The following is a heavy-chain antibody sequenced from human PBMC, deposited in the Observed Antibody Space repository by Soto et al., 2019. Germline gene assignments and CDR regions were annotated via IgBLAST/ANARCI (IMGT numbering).Heavy chain of an antibody. D-gene: IGHD2-8*01. Sequence: GGSLRLSCASTGFTFSSCSMNWVRQAPGKGLEWVSFISGSGDTKYYADSVKGRFTISRDNAKNSLYLQMSSLRDEDTAVYYCAKYCSSDVCFDYWGQGTLVTVSS. J-gene: IGHJ4*02. CDR1: GFTFSSCS. CDR3: AKYCSSDVCFDY. V-gene: IGHV3-48*02. CDR2: ISGSGDTK.